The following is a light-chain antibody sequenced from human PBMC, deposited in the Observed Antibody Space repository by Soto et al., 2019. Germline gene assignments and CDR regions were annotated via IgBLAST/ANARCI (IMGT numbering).Light chain of an antibody. J-gene: IGLJ3*02. CDR1: GSNIGTNY. CDR3: ATWDDSLSGWV. CDR2: RNN. Sequence: QSVLTQPPSASGTPGQRVTISCSGSGSNIGTNYVYWYQHLPGTAPKLLIYRNNQRPSGVPDRFSGSKSGTSASLAISGLRSEDESDYYCATWDDSLSGWVFGGGTKVTVL. V-gene: IGLV1-47*01.